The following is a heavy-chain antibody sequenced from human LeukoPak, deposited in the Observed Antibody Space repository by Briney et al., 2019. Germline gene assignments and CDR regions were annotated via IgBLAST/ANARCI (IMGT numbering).Heavy chain of an antibody. V-gene: IGHV4-30-4*08. CDR1: GASISSGDYY. CDR2: IYYSGSS. J-gene: IGHJ3*02. CDR3: ARDSSMIWDAFDI. D-gene: IGHD3/OR15-3a*01. Sequence: SQTLSLTCSVSGASISSGDYYWSWIRQPPGKGLEWIGYIYYSGSSSYNPSLKSRVTISVDTSKNQFSLKLSSVTAADTAVYYCARDSSMIWDAFDIWGQGTMVTVSS.